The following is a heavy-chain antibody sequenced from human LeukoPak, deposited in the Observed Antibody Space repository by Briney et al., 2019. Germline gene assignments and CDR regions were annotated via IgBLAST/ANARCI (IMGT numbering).Heavy chain of an antibody. Sequence: GALRLSCAASGFTFSGSAMHWVRQASGKGLEWVGRIRSKANSYATAYAASVKGRFTISRDDSKNTAYLQMNSLKTEDTAVYYCTRHPGMYYYGSGDNWFDPWGQGTLVTVSS. D-gene: IGHD3-10*01. V-gene: IGHV3-73*01. CDR1: GFTFSGSA. CDR3: TRHPGMYYYGSGDNWFDP. CDR2: IRSKANSYAT. J-gene: IGHJ5*02.